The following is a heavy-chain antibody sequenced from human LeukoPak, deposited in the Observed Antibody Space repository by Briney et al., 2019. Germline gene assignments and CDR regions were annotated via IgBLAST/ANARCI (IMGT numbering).Heavy chain of an antibody. D-gene: IGHD4-23*01. CDR3: ARDPIRYGGNSATFDY. V-gene: IGHV3-21*01. CDR2: ISSSSYI. CDR1: GFTFSTHT. J-gene: IGHJ4*02. Sequence: GGSLRLSCAASGFTFSTHTMNWVRQAPGKGLEWVSSISSSSYIYYADSVKGRFTISRDNAKNSLYLQMNTLRAEDTAVYYCARDPIRYGGNSATFDYWGQGTLATVSS.